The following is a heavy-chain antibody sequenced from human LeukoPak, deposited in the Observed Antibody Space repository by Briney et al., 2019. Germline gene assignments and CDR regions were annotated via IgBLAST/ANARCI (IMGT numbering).Heavy chain of an antibody. V-gene: IGHV3-7*04. CDR3: AREAQGGATALDL. Sequence: GGSLRLSCAASGFTISTYWMSWVRQAPENGLEWPPNIKQDGSEKFYSDSAKGRFTISRDNAKNSLYLQMHSLRADDRAVYYCAREAQGGATALDLWGQGTLVTVSS. J-gene: IGHJ5*02. D-gene: IGHD1-26*01. CDR2: IKQDGSEK. CDR1: GFTISTYW.